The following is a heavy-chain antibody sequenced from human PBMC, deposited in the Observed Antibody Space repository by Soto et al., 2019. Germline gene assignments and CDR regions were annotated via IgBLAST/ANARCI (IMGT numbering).Heavy chain of an antibody. CDR1: GYPFTNQY. Sequence: QVQLVQSGAEVKKPGASVKVSCKASGYPFTNQYMHWVRQAPGQGLEWMGIINPSGGSTNYAQKFQGRVNMTRDTSTSTVYMELSSLRSEDTAMYYCARGTFTGVAVALVYWGQGTLVTVSS. J-gene: IGHJ4*02. CDR3: ARGTFTGVAVALVY. D-gene: IGHD6-19*01. CDR2: INPSGGST. V-gene: IGHV1-46*03.